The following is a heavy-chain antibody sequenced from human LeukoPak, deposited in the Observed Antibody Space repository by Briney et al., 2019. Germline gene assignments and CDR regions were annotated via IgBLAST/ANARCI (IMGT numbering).Heavy chain of an antibody. CDR1: GGSISSYY. J-gene: IGHJ4*02. Sequence: SETLSLTCTVSGGSISSYYWSWIRQPAGKGLEWIGRIYTSGSTNYNPSLESRLTMSVDTSKNQFSLKLSSVAAADTAVYYCARDLGSSWPFDYWGQGTLVTVSS. D-gene: IGHD6-13*01. CDR2: IYTSGST. CDR3: ARDLGSSWPFDY. V-gene: IGHV4-4*07.